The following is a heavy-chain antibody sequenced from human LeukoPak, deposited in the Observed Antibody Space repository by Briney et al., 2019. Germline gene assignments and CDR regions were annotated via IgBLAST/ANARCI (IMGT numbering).Heavy chain of an antibody. D-gene: IGHD2-15*01. Sequence: ASVKVSCKASGYTFTGYYMHWVRQAPGQGLEWMGWINPNSGGTNYAQKFQGRVTMTRNTSISTAYMELSSLRSEDTAVYYCARDPSLYCSGGSCYSNWFDPWGQGTLVTVSS. CDR1: GYTFTGYY. J-gene: IGHJ5*02. CDR2: INPNSGGT. CDR3: ARDPSLYCSGGSCYSNWFDP. V-gene: IGHV1-2*02.